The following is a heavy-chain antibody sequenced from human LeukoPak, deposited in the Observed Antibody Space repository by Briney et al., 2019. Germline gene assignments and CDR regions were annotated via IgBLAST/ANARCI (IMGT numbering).Heavy chain of an antibody. CDR1: GYTFTNYA. CDR3: ATSRTPKGYCSSTSCSRFDY. J-gene: IGHJ4*02. D-gene: IGHD2-2*01. Sequence: ASVKVSCKASGYTFTNYAVHWVRQAPGQRLEWMGWINAGNGNTEYSQNFQDRVTITGDTSVTTAYMELSSLRSEDTAVYYCATSRTPKGYCSSTSCSRFDYWGQGTLVTVSS. V-gene: IGHV1-3*01. CDR2: INAGNGNT.